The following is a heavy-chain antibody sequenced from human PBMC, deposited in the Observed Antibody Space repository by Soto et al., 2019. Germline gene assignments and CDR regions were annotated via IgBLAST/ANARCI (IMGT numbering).Heavy chain of an antibody. J-gene: IGHJ4*02. Sequence: GASVKVSCKASGYTFTSYGISWVRQAPGQGLEWMGWISAYNGNTNYAQKLQGRVTMTTDTSTSTAYMELRSLRSDDTAVYYCARDGRLYSSSSGLVLEPIDYWGQGTLVTVSS. CDR3: ARDGRLYSSSSGLVLEPIDY. V-gene: IGHV1-18*01. CDR2: ISAYNGNT. CDR1: GYTFTSYG. D-gene: IGHD6-6*01.